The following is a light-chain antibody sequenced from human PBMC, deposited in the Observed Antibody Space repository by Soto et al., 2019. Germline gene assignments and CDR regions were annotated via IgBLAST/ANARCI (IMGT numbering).Light chain of an antibody. CDR2: GAS. CDR3: QQYGSSPRT. CDR1: QSVSSSY. J-gene: IGKJ1*01. Sequence: VVFTQSPGTPSLSPGERATPSCRASQSVSSSYLAWYQQKPGQAPRLLIYGASSRATGIPDRFSGSGSGTDFTLTISRLEPEDFAVYYCQQYGSSPRTFGQGTKVDIK. V-gene: IGKV3-20*01.